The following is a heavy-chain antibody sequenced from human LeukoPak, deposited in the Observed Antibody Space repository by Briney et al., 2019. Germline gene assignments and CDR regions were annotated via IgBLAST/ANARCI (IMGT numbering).Heavy chain of an antibody. CDR2: INHSGST. D-gene: IGHD6-19*01. V-gene: IGHV4-34*01. J-gene: IGHJ4*02. CDR1: GGSFSGYY. CDR3: ARLQWLPRFYFDY. Sequence: PSETLSLTCAVYGGSFSGYYRSWIRQPPGKGLEWIGEINHSGSTNYNPSLKSRVTISVDTSKNQFSLKLSSVTAADTAVYYCARLQWLPRFYFDYWGQGTLVTASS.